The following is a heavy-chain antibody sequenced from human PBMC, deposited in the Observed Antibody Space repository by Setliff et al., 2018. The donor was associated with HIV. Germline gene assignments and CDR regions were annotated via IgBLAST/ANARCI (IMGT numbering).Heavy chain of an antibody. CDR2: ISAYNGNT. V-gene: IGHV1-18*01. D-gene: IGHD5-18*01. CDR1: GYTFTSYG. J-gene: IGHJ4*02. Sequence: GASVKVSCKASGYTFTSYGISWVRQAPGQGLEWMGWISAYNGNTNYAQKLQGRVTITADTSTDTAYMELSSLRSEDTAVYYCATVRRWLQPYWGQGTLVTVSS. CDR3: ATVRRWLQPY.